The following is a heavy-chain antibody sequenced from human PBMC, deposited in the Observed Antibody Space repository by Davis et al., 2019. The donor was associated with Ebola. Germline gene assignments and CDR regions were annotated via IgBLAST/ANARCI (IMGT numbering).Heavy chain of an antibody. CDR1: GGSFSDYY. J-gene: IGHJ5*02. Sequence: GSLRLSCAVYGGSFSDYYWSWIRQPPGKGLEWIGEINHSGSTNYNPSLKSRLTISVDTSKNQFSLKLSSVTAADTAVYYCARGGRWLTWGTWGQGTLVTVSS. D-gene: IGHD5-24*01. V-gene: IGHV4-34*01. CDR2: INHSGST. CDR3: ARGGRWLTWGT.